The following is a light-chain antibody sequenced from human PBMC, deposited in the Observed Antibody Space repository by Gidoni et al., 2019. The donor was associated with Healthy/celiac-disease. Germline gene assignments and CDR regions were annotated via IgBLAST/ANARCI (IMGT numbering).Light chain of an antibody. CDR3: QRSYSTPHT. Sequence: DIQITQSPSSLSASVGDRFTIACRASQSISSYLNWYQQKPGKAPKLLIYAASSLQSGAPSRFSGSGSRTDFPITISSLQPEYFATYYCQRSYSTPHTFGEGTKVEIK. J-gene: IGKJ4*01. CDR1: QSISSY. CDR2: AAS. V-gene: IGKV1-39*01.